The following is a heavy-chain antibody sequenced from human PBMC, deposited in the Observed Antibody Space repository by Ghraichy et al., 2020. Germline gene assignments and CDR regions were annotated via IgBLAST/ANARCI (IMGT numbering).Heavy chain of an antibody. Sequence: LSLTCAASGFTFSRHWMSWVRQAPGKGLEWVASIKSDGSDIFYVDSVKGRFTISRDNAKNSVSLEMNSLRVEETAVYYCARDPYGDYKYGGADYWGQGTLVSVSS. CDR1: GFTFSRHW. D-gene: IGHD4-17*01. V-gene: IGHV3-7*01. CDR2: IKSDGSDI. J-gene: IGHJ4*02. CDR3: ARDPYGDYKYGGADY.